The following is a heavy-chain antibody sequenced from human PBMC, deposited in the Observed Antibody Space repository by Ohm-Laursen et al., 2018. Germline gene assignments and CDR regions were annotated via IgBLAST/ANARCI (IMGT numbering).Heavy chain of an antibody. V-gene: IGHV4-59*01. CDR1: GGSISSYY. Sequence: AVTLSLTCTVSGGSISSYYWMWIRQPPGKGLEWIGYIHHAQSATYSPSLKSRVTISVDTSKNQFSLKMTSVTAADTAVYYCARGGGLYYYYGMDVWGQGTTVTVSS. J-gene: IGHJ6*02. CDR2: IHHAQSA. D-gene: IGHD3-10*01. CDR3: ARGGGLYYYYGMDV.